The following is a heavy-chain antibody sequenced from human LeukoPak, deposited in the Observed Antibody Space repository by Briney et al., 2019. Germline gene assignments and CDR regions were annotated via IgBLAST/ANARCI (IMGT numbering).Heavy chain of an antibody. J-gene: IGHJ4*02. V-gene: IGHV4-34*01. CDR1: GGSFSGYY. Sequence: KPSETLPLTCAVYGGSFSGYYWSWIRQPPGKGLEWIGEINHSGSTNYNPSLKSRVTISVDTSKNQFSLKLSSVTAADTAVYYCARVRGYFPNEYRGQGNLVTVSS. D-gene: IGHD2-21*01. CDR2: INHSGST. CDR3: ARVRGYFPNEY.